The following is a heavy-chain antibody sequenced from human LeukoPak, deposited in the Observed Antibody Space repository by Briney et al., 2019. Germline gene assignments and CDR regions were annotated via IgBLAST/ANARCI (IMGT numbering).Heavy chain of an antibody. V-gene: IGHV5-51*01. CDR2: IYPADSDT. CDR1: GYIFTNYW. Sequence: GASLKISCQVSGYIFTNYWIGWVRPMPGKGLESMGIIYPADSDTTYSPSFQGQVTISADKSISTVYLQWSSLKASDTAMYYCARQSRDGSETRGYYFDYWGPGTQVTVSS. J-gene: IGHJ4*02. CDR3: ARQSRDGSETRGYYFDY. D-gene: IGHD3-10*01.